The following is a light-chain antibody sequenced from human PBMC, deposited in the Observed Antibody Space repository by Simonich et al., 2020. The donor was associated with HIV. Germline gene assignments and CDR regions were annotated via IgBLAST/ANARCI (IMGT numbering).Light chain of an antibody. J-gene: IGKJ1*01. V-gene: IGKV1-39*01. CDR1: QSIRRY. CDR2: AAS. Sequence: DIRMTQSPSSLSASVGDRVTITCRASQSIRRYLNWYQQKPGKAPKLLIYAASSLQSGVPSRFSGSGSGTDFTLTISSLQPEDFATYYCQQSYSSPWTFGQGTKVEIK. CDR3: QQSYSSPWT.